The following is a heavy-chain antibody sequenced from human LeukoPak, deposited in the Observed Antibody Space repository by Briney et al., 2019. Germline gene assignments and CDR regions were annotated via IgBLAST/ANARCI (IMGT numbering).Heavy chain of an antibody. V-gene: IGHV1-2*02. CDR1: GFTFTAYH. J-gene: IGHJ4*02. Sequence: ASVKVSCKASGFTFTAYHTHWVRQAPGQGLEWMGWINPNSGGTNYAQKFQGRVTMTRDTSISTAYMELSGLRSDDTAVYYCARSQGTAYYFDQWGQGTLVTVSS. D-gene: IGHD1/OR15-1a*01. CDR2: INPNSGGT. CDR3: ARSQGTAYYFDQ.